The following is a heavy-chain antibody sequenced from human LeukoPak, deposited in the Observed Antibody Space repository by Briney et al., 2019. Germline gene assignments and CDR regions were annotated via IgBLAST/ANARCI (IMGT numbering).Heavy chain of an antibody. Sequence: GGSLRLSCAASGFTFSSSAMSWVRQAPGKGLEGVSAVRSSGSSTSYADSVKGRFNISRDNSKNTLFLQMNSLRAEDTAIYYCAKRVFAAAQDYFFDYWGPGTLVTVPS. V-gene: IGHV3-23*01. J-gene: IGHJ4*02. CDR2: VRSSGSST. D-gene: IGHD2-15*01. CDR1: GFTFSSSA. CDR3: AKRVFAAAQDYFFDY.